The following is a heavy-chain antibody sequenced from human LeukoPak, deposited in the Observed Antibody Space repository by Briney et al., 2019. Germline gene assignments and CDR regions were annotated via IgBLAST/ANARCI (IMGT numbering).Heavy chain of an antibody. D-gene: IGHD2-21*02. CDR3: VARIEAYCGGDCYSY. Sequence: SVKVSCKASGFTFTSSAMQWVRQARGQRLEWIGWIVVGSGNTNYAQKFQERVTITRDMSTSTAYMELSSLRSEDTAVYYCVARIEAYCGGDCYSYWGQGTLVTVSS. CDR2: IVVGSGNT. V-gene: IGHV1-58*02. CDR1: GFTFTSSA. J-gene: IGHJ4*02.